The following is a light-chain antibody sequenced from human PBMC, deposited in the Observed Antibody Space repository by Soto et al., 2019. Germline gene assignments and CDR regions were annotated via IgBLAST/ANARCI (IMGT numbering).Light chain of an antibody. CDR2: AAS. CDR3: QQSNSIPLT. J-gene: IGKJ4*01. Sequence: DIQMTQSPSSLSASVGDRVTITCRASQSISGYLNWYQQKPGKAPKLLIYAASSLQSGVPSRFSGSGSGTDFTLTITNLQPEDFATYYCQQSNSIPLTFGGGTKVEIK. V-gene: IGKV1-39*01. CDR1: QSISGY.